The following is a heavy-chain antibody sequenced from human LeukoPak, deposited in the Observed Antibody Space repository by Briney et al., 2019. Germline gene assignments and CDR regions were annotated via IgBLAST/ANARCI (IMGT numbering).Heavy chain of an antibody. CDR1: GYTFSSYY. D-gene: IGHD3-10*01. CDR2: INPSGGST. Sequence: ASVKVSCKASGYTFSSYYMHWVRQAPGQGLEWMGVINPSGGSTNNAQNFQGRVTMTRDTSTSTAYMELRSLRSDDTAVYYCARILDYYGSGSYPGYFDYWGQGTLVTVSS. CDR3: ARILDYYGSGSYPGYFDY. V-gene: IGHV1-46*01. J-gene: IGHJ4*02.